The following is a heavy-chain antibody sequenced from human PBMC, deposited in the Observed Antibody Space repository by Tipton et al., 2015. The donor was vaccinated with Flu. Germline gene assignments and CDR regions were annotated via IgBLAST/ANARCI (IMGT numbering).Heavy chain of an antibody. CDR1: GGSLSGYY. CDR2: INHSGST. Sequence: TLSLTCAVYGGSLSGYYWSWIRQPPGKGLEWIGEINHSGSTNYNPSLKSRVTISVDTSKNQFSLKLSSVTAADTAVYYCASIPSTAAAGTFMIDYWGQGTLVTVSS. J-gene: IGHJ4*02. CDR3: ASIPSTAAAGTFMIDY. D-gene: IGHD6-13*01. V-gene: IGHV4-34*01.